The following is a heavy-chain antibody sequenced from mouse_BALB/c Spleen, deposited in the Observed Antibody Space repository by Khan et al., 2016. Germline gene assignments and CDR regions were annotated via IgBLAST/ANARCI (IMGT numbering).Heavy chain of an antibody. J-gene: IGHJ2*01. CDR2: IFPGSGST. D-gene: IGHD2-3*01. CDR1: GYTITDYV. V-gene: IGHV1-77*01. CDR3: ARGLYDGYF. Sequence: QVQLQQSGPELVKPGASVKMSCKASGYTITDYVITWVKQRTGQGLEWIGEIFPGSGSTYYHEKFKGKATLTADKSSNTVYMKVSSLTSEDSAVYYFARGLYDGYFWGQGTTLTVAS.